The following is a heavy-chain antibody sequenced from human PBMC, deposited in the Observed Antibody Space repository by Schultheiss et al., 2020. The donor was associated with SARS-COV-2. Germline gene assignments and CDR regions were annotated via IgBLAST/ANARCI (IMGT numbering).Heavy chain of an antibody. V-gene: IGHV4-61*01. CDR2: IYYSGST. CDR3: ARGGCSGGSCYYGMDV. J-gene: IGHJ6*02. Sequence: SETLSLTCTVSGGSISSGSYYWSWIRQPPGKGLEWIGYIYYSGSTNYNPSLKSRVTISVDTSKNQFSLKLSSVTAADTAVYYCARGGCSGGSCYYGMDVWGQGTTVTVSS. CDR1: GGSISSGSYY. D-gene: IGHD2-15*01.